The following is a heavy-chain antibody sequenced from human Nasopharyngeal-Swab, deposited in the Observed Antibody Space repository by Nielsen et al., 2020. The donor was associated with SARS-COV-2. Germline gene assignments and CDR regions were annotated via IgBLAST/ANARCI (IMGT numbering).Heavy chain of an antibody. D-gene: IGHD4-17*01. Sequence: SETLSLTCSVSGASISNRTYYWGWIRQSPEKGLQWIGTVFYTGTYYNPSLQSRVTISVDTSKNQFSLKLTSVTAADTAVYYCVRDESGDYFGLPFDSWGPGTLVTVSS. J-gene: IGHJ4*02. CDR1: GASISNRTYY. CDR2: VFYTGT. V-gene: IGHV4-39*07. CDR3: VRDESGDYFGLPFDS.